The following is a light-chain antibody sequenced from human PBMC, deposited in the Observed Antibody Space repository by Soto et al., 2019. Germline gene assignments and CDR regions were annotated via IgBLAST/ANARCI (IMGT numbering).Light chain of an antibody. CDR1: QSVSTY. CDR2: DAS. V-gene: IGKV3-11*01. Sequence: EIVLTQSPAIVSLSPGERATLSCGASQSVSTYLAWYQHRPGQAPRLLIYDASNRATGIPARFSGSGSGTDFTLTINSLEPEDFAVYYCQQRDSWPITFGGGTKVEIK. CDR3: QQRDSWPIT. J-gene: IGKJ4*01.